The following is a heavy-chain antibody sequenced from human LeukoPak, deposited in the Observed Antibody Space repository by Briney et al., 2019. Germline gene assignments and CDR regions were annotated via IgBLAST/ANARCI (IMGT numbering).Heavy chain of an antibody. CDR3: AKELSITIFGVVTRHWYFDL. D-gene: IGHD3-3*01. Sequence: GGSLRLSCAASGFTFSSYAMSWVRQAPGKGLEWVSAISGSGGSTYYADSVKGRFTISRDNSKNTLYLQMNSLRAEDTAVYYCAKELSITIFGVVTRHWYFDLWGRGTLVTVSS. CDR1: GFTFSSYA. CDR2: ISGSGGST. V-gene: IGHV3-23*01. J-gene: IGHJ2*01.